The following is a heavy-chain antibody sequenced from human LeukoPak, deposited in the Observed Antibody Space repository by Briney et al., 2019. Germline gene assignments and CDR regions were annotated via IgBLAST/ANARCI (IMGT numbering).Heavy chain of an antibody. Sequence: SVKVSCKASGGTFSSYAISWVRQAPGQGLEWMGRIIPILGIANHAQKFQGRVTITADKSTSTAYMELSSLRSEDTAVYYCASIAAAGPFDYWGQGTLVTVSS. CDR2: IIPILGIA. CDR3: ASIAAAGPFDY. D-gene: IGHD6-13*01. V-gene: IGHV1-69*04. CDR1: GGTFSSYA. J-gene: IGHJ4*02.